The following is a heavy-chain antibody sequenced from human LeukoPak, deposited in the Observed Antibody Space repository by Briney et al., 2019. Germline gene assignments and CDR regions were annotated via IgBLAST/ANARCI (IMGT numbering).Heavy chain of an antibody. J-gene: IGHJ4*02. V-gene: IGHV1-18*01. CDR2: ISAYNGNT. CDR1: GYTLTSYG. D-gene: IGHD4-17*01. CDR3: ARGQRYGDRLYYFDY. Sequence: ASVKVSCKASGYTLTSYGISWVRQAPGQELEWMGWISAYNGNTNYAQKLQGRVTMTTDTSTSTAYMELRSLRSDDTAVYYCARGQRYGDRLYYFDYWGQGTLVTVSS.